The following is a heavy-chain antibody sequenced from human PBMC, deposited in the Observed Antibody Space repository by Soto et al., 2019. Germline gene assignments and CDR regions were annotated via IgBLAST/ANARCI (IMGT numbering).Heavy chain of an antibody. CDR3: ARAYYDSSGYSYYFDY. V-gene: IGHV4-30-2*01. J-gene: IGHJ4*02. Sequence: PSETLSLTCAVSGGSISSGGYSWSWIRQPPGKGLEWIGYIYHSGSTYYNPSLKSRVTISVDRSKNQFSLKLSSVTAADTAVYYCARAYYDSSGYSYYFDYWGQGTXVTVSS. CDR1: GGSISSGGYS. CDR2: IYHSGST. D-gene: IGHD3-22*01.